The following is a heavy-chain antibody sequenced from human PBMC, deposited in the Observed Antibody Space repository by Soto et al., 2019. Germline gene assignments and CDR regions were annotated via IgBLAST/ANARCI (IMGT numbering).Heavy chain of an antibody. V-gene: IGHV1-46*01. D-gene: IGHD3-3*01. CDR3: AREKNDFWSGIPEKLNRFDP. J-gene: IGHJ5*02. Sequence: QVQLVQSGAEVKKPGASVKVSCKASGYTFTSYYMHWVRQAPGQVLEWMGIINPSGGSTSYAQKFRGRVTMTRDPSTSTVYMELSSLRYEDTAVYYCAREKNDFWSGIPEKLNRFDPWGQGTLVTVSS. CDR2: INPSGGST. CDR1: GYTFTSYY.